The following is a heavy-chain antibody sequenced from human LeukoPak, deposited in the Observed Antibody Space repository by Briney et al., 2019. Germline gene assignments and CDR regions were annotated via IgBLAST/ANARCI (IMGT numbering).Heavy chain of an antibody. CDR2: INPGGGNT. CDR3: ARGTSGSFPPGGY. D-gene: IGHD1-26*01. V-gene: IGHV1-46*01. CDR1: GYTFTSFY. J-gene: IGHJ4*02. Sequence: GASVKVSCKASGYTFTSFYLHWVRQAPGQGLEWMGIINPGGGNTSYAQKFQGRVTMTRDTSTSTVYMELSSLRSEDTAVYYCARGTSGSFPPGGYWGQGTLVPVSS.